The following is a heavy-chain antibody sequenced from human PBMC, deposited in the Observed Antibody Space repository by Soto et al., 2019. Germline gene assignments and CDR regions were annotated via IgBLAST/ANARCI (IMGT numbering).Heavy chain of an antibody. D-gene: IGHD3-10*01. CDR3: THERVGWFGFDC. J-gene: IGHJ4*02. V-gene: IGHV2-5*02. CDR2: IYWDDVK. CDR1: GFSLSTSGVG. Sequence: QITLKESGPTLVKPTQTLTLTCTFSGFSLSTSGVGVGWIRQPPGKALEWLALIYWDDVKRYSPSLKTRLTITTHTSHNLVVLIMTNMHPLDTATYYCTHERVGWFGFDCWGQGTLVTVSS.